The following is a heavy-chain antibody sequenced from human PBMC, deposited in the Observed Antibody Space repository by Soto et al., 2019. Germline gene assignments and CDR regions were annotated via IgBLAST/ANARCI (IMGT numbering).Heavy chain of an antibody. V-gene: IGHV4-61*08. D-gene: IGHD6-6*01. CDR2: IYYSGST. J-gene: IGHJ6*02. CDR1: GGSINSGDYY. CDR3: ARDSIVRYYYYGMDV. Sequence: SETLSLTCTVSGGSINSGDYYWSWIRQHPGKGLEWIGYIYYSGSTNYIPSLKSRVTISVDTSKNQFSLKLSSVTAADTAVYYCARDSIVRYYYYGMDVWGQGTTVTVSS.